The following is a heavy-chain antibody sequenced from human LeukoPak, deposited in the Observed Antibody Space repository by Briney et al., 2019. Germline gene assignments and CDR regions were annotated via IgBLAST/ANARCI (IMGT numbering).Heavy chain of an antibody. J-gene: IGHJ6*02. CDR1: GYTFTRYY. CDR3: ARANHYDTSGLYGMDV. CDR2: INPSGGST. Sequence: ASVKVSCKASGYTFTRYYMHWVRQAPGQGLEWMGLINPSGGSTTYAQKFQGRVTMTRDTSTSTVYMELSSLRSEDTAVYYCARANHYDTSGLYGMDVWGQGTTVTVSS. D-gene: IGHD3-22*01. V-gene: IGHV1-46*01.